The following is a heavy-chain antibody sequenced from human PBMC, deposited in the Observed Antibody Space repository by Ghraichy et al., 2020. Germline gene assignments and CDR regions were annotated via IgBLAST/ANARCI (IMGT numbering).Heavy chain of an antibody. CDR3: ARSVGSWYGDNVFDP. J-gene: IGHJ5*02. Sequence: SETLSLTCTVSGSSLNSYYWTWIRQSPGRGLQWIGYMYYSGRTNINTSLQSRAAISVDMSRNQVSLKLTAVTAADTAVYYCARSVGSWYGDNVFDPWGHGTLVTAS. V-gene: IGHV4-59*08. CDR1: GSSLNSYY. CDR2: MYYSGRT. D-gene: IGHD6-13*01.